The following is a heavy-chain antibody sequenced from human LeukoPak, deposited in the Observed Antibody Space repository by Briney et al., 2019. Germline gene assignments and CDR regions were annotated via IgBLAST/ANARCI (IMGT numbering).Heavy chain of an antibody. CDR2: IMQDGSET. D-gene: IGHD5-18*01. CDR3: ARGGSRYRYVKIDS. V-gene: IGHV3-7*01. CDR1: GFTFSNYW. Sequence: RGSLRLSCAASGFTFSNYWINWVRQAPGKRLEWVSNIMQDGSETYCADSVKGRFTISRDNAKNSLYLQMNSLGDEDTAVYYCARGGSRYRYVKIDSWGQGILVTVSS. J-gene: IGHJ4*02.